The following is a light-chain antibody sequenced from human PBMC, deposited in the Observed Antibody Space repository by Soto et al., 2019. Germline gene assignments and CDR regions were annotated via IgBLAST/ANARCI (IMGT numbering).Light chain of an antibody. CDR1: QSVTSSY. CDR3: QQYGGLPT. J-gene: IGKJ1*01. Sequence: LVLTQPPGNLSLSTGQRVTLSCRASQSVTSSYIAWYQQKSGQAHRLLLYGASSRATGTPDRFRGSGSGKDCTPTISRLEPEDFAVYYCQQYGGLPTFGQGTKVDIK. CDR2: GAS. V-gene: IGKV3-20*01.